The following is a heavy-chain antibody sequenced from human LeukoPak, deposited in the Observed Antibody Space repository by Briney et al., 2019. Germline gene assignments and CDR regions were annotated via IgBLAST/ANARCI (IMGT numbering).Heavy chain of an antibody. J-gene: IGHJ4*02. CDR2: INPNSGDT. Sequence: ASVKVSCKASGYTFTNYYIHWVRQAPGQGLEWMGRINPNSGDTNYAQKFQGRVTMTRDTSITTAYMELSGLRSDHTAVYYCAKSQKGYFDYWGQGTLVTVSS. V-gene: IGHV1-2*06. CDR3: AKSQKGYFDY. CDR1: GYTFTNYY.